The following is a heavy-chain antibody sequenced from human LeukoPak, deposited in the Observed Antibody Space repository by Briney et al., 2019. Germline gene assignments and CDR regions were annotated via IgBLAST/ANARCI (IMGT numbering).Heavy chain of an antibody. CDR2: ISGSGGST. Sequence: QPGGSLRLSCAASGFTFSSYAMSWVRQAPGKGLEWVSAISGSGGSTYYADSVKGRFTISRDNSKNTLYLQMNSLRAEDTAVYYCAKALLEWLPPSFGYGMDVWGQGTTVTVSS. V-gene: IGHV3-23*01. CDR1: GFTFSSYA. J-gene: IGHJ6*02. D-gene: IGHD3-3*01. CDR3: AKALLEWLPPSFGYGMDV.